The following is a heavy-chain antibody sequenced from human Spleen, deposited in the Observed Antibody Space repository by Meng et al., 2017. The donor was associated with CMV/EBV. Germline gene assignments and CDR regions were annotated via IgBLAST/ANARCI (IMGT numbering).Heavy chain of an antibody. V-gene: IGHV4-59*01. Sequence: SETLSLTCTVSGGSITSYWWSWIRQPPGKGLEWIGYIYDTTGYTSYNPSLKSRVTISVDTSKKQFSLNLRSVTAADTAVYYCVRKYDFWWFDPWGQGTLVTVSS. J-gene: IGHJ5*02. CDR3: VRKYDFWWFDP. CDR1: GGSITSYW. CDR2: IYDTTGYT. D-gene: IGHD3-3*01.